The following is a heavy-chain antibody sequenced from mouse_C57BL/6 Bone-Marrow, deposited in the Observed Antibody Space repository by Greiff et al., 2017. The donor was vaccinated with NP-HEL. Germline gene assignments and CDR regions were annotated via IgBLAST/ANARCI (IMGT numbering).Heavy chain of an antibody. J-gene: IGHJ4*01. D-gene: IGHD2-3*01. Sequence: VQLQQSGAELVKPGASVKLSCKASGYTFTSYWMHWVKQRPGQGLEWIGMIHPNSGSTNYNEKFKSKATLTVDKSSSTAYMQLSSLKSEDSAVYYCARRWLLYYYAMDYGDQGTSVTVSS. CDR2: IHPNSGST. CDR3: ARRWLLYYYAMDY. V-gene: IGHV1-64*01. CDR1: GYTFTSYW.